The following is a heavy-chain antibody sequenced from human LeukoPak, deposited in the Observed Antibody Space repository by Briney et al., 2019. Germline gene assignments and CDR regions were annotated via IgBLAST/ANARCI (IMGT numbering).Heavy chain of an antibody. D-gene: IGHD2-15*01. Sequence: ASVKVSCKASGYTFTGYYMHWVRQAPGQGLEWMGWIKPESGRTHYAQKFQGGVTMTRDTSISTAYMELSRLRSDDTALYYCARGGKYGCSAGSCYSDYWGQGTLVTVSS. CDR1: GYTFTGYY. CDR3: ARGGKYGCSAGSCYSDY. V-gene: IGHV1-2*02. J-gene: IGHJ4*02. CDR2: IKPESGRT.